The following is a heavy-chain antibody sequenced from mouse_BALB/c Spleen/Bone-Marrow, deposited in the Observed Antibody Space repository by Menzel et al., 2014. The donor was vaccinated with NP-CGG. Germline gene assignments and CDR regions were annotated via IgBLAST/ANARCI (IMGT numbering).Heavy chain of an antibody. CDR2: IDPFNGVT. J-gene: IGHJ3*01. V-gene: IGHV1-28*01. Sequence: VQLQQSGPELMKPGASVKISCKASGYSFTSYYIHWVKQNHGKSLEWIGYIDPFNGVTIYNQKLKGKATLTADKSSSTAYMHLSSLTSEGSAVYYCARRVITTGPGFAYWGQGTLVTVSA. CDR1: GYSFTSYY. D-gene: IGHD2-4*01. CDR3: ARRVITTGPGFAY.